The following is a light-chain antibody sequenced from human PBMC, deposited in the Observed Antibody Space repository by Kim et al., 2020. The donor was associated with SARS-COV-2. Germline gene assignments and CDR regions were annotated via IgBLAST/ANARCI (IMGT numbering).Light chain of an antibody. J-gene: IGLJ2*01. CDR2: FDD. CDR1: NIDDKS. Sequence: SYELAQPPSVSVAPGKTARISCGGDNIDDKSVHWYQQKPGQAPVLVMYFDDDRPSGIPERFSGSNSGNTATLTISMVEAADEADYYCQVLDTVGDHRVVFGGGTQLTVL. CDR3: QVLDTVGDHRVV. V-gene: IGLV3-21*04.